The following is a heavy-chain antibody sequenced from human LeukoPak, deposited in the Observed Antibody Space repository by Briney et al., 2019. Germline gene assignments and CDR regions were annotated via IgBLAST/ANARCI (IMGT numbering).Heavy chain of an antibody. D-gene: IGHD6-19*01. Sequence: SETLSLTGTGSGGSISSYCWSWIRQPPGKGREGIGYTYYSRSSNYNSSLKSRVTMSVDTSKNQFSLKLSSVTAADTAVYYCASQVSSSGWPFDYWGQGTLVTVSS. CDR3: ASQVSSSGWPFDY. CDR1: GGSISSYC. V-gene: IGHV4-59*08. CDR2: TYYSRSS. J-gene: IGHJ4*02.